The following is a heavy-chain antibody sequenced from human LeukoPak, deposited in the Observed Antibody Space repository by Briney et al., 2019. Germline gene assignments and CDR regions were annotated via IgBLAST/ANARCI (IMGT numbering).Heavy chain of an antibody. CDR3: ARGRAIFGVGMDV. V-gene: IGHV5-51*01. D-gene: IGHD3-3*01. J-gene: IGHJ6*02. CDR1: GYSFTTYW. Sequence: GESLKISRKGSGYSFTTYWIGWVRQMPGKGLEWMGIIYPGDSDTRYSPSFQGQVTISVDKSISTAYLQWSSLKASDTAMYYCARGRAIFGVGMDVWGQGTTVTVSS. CDR2: IYPGDSDT.